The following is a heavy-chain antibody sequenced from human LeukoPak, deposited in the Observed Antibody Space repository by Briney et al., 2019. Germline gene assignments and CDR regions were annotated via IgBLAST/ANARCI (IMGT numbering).Heavy chain of an antibody. D-gene: IGHD3-10*01. CDR3: ARHENSYYGRRDAFDI. V-gene: IGHV4-59*08. CDR2: IYYSGST. J-gene: IGHJ3*02. Sequence: SETLSLTCTVSGGSISSYYWSWIRQPPGKGLEWIGYIYYSGSTNYNPSPKSRVTISVDTSKNQFSLKLSSVTAADTAVYYCARHENSYYGRRDAFDIWGQGTMVTVSS. CDR1: GGSISSYY.